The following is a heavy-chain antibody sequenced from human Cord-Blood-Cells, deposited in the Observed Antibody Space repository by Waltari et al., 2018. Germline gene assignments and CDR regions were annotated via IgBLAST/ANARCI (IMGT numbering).Heavy chain of an antibody. CDR2: IKQDGSEK. CDR3: ARGVPGDY. J-gene: IGHJ4*02. Sequence: EVQLVESGGGLVQPGGSLRLSCAASGLTFSRPWMSWVRQAPGKGLEWVANIKQDGSEKYYVDSVKGRFTISRDNAKNSLYLQMNSLRAEDTAVYYCARGVPGDYWGQGTLVTVSS. CDR1: GLTFSRPW. V-gene: IGHV3-7*01.